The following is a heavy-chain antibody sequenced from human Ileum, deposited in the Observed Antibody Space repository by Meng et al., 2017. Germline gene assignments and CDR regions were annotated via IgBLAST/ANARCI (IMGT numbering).Heavy chain of an antibody. V-gene: IGHV4-34*01. J-gene: IGHJ4*02. CDR1: GGSFSGYY. D-gene: IGHD3-22*01. CDR2: INHSGST. CDR3: ARNYYDSSGEDSNDY. Sequence: QVRLQQWGAGLLKASETLSLTCAAYGGSFSGYYWSWIRQPPGKGLEWIGEINHSGSTNYNPSLKSRVTISVDTSKNQFSLKLSSVTAADTAVYYCARNYYDSSGEDSNDYWGQGTLVTVSS.